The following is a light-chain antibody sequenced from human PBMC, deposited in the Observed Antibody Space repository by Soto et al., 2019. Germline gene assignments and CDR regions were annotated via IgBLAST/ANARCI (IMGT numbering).Light chain of an antibody. CDR1: QTVSSNY. J-gene: IGKJ5*01. Sequence: IVLTQSPGTLSVAPGGRPTLSCRASQTVSSNYLAWCQQRPGQAPRLLIYGASTRAAGIPDRFSGSGSGTDFTLTITRLEPEDSAVYFCQQYTGPPTTFGQGTRLEIK. CDR3: QQYTGPPTT. V-gene: IGKV3-20*01. CDR2: GAS.